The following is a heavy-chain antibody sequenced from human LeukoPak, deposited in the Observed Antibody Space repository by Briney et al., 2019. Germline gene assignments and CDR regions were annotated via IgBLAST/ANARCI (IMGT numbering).Heavy chain of an antibody. CDR1: GFTFDDYV. CDR2: ISWNSGSI. CDR3: AKDNDGYNGGFDY. J-gene: IGHJ4*02. V-gene: IGHV3-9*01. D-gene: IGHD5-24*01. Sequence: GGSLRLSCAASGFTFDDYVMHWVRQAPGKGLEWVSGISWNSGSIGYADSVKGRFTISRDNAKNSLYLQMNSLRVEDTALYYCAKDNDGYNGGFDYWGEGTLVTVSS.